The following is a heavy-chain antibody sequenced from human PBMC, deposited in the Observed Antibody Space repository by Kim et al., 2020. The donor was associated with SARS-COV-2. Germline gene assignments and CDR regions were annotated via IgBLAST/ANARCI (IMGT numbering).Heavy chain of an antibody. CDR3: AKGDYEY. Sequence: GSNNNTADSVKGRFTISRDNSKKTLYLQMNSLRAEDTAVYYCAKGDYEYWGQGTLVTVSS. V-gene: IGHV3-30*02. D-gene: IGHD4-17*01. CDR2: GSNN. J-gene: IGHJ4*02.